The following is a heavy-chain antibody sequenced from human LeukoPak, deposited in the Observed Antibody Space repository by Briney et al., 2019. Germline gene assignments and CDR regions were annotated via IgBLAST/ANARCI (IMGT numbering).Heavy chain of an antibody. CDR2: IYYSGST. Sequence: PSETLSLTCTVSGGSINSYYWSWIRQPPGKGVEWVGYIYYSGSTNYKPSLKRRVTISVDTSKNQFSLKVSSVTAADTAVYYCASSRSSSGWSLIDYWGQGALVTVSS. V-gene: IGHV4-59*01. CDR3: ASSRSSSGWSLIDY. CDR1: GGSINSYY. D-gene: IGHD6-19*01. J-gene: IGHJ4*02.